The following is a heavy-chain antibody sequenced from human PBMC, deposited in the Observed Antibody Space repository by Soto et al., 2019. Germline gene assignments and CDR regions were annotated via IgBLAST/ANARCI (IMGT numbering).Heavy chain of an antibody. V-gene: IGHV4-30-4*01. Sequence: SETLSLTCTVSADSISSADYYWSWIRQTTGKGLEWIGHIFYSGLTYYNPSLKSRVTLSVDTSKNQFSVRLNSVTAADTAVYYCAPLSVALSGPYGIHVWGQGTTVTVSS. CDR3: APLSVALSGPYGIHV. D-gene: IGHD2-8*01. CDR2: IFYSGLT. CDR1: ADSISSADYY. J-gene: IGHJ6*02.